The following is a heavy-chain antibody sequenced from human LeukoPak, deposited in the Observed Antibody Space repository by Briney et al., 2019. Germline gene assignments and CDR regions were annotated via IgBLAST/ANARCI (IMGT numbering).Heavy chain of an antibody. J-gene: IGHJ4*02. CDR2: ISGYNGDT. CDR3: ATSTGGYSDLYFHY. CDR1: GYTFTAYG. D-gene: IGHD3-22*01. Sequence: ASVKVSCKASGYTFTAYGISWVRHAPGQGLEWMGWISGYNGDTRYAQRFEGRVTMTTDTSTTTAFMDLRSLRSDDTAVYFCATSTGGYSDLYFHYWGQGTLVSVSS. V-gene: IGHV1-18*01.